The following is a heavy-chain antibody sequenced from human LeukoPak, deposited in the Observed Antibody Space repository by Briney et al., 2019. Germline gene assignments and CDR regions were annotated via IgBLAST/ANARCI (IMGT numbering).Heavy chain of an antibody. CDR3: ARDYHGMDV. CDR2: ISYDGSNK. CDR1: GFTFSSYA. Sequence: GSLRLSCAASGFTFSSYAMHWVRQAPGKGLEWVAVISYDGSNKYYADSVKGRFTISRDNSKNTLYLQMNSLRAEDTAVYYCARDYHGMDVWGQGTTVTVSS. J-gene: IGHJ6*02. V-gene: IGHV3-30*04.